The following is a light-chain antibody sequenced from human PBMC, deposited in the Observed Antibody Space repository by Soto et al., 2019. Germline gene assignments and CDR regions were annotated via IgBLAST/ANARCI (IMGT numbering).Light chain of an antibody. CDR2: DAS. V-gene: IGKV3-20*01. CDR3: QQYGSSRWT. CDR1: QSVTSTY. J-gene: IGKJ1*01. Sequence: IVLTKSPGTLSLYPGAGATLSFRASQSVTSTYLGCYQQIPGQAPRLLIFDASRRASGIPDRFSGSGSGTDFTLTISRLEPEDFAVYYCQQYGSSRWTFGQGTKVDIK.